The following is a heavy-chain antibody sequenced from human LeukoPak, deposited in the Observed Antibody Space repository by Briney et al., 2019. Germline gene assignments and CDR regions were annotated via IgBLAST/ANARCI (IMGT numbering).Heavy chain of an antibody. CDR2: ISAYNGNI. V-gene: IGHV1-18*01. J-gene: IGHJ4*02. CDR1: GYTFKNYG. D-gene: IGHD1-26*01. Sequence: GASVKVSCKASGYTFKNYGISWVRQAPGQGLEWMGRISAYNGNINYAQKVQGRVTITADESTSTAYMELSSLRSEDTAVYYCATRIGPIRYPLDYWGQGTLVTVSS. CDR3: ATRIGPIRYPLDY.